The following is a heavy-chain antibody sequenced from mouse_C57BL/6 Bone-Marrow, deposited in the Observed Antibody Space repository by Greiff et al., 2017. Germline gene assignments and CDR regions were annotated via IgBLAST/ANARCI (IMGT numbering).Heavy chain of an antibody. CDR3: ARSKMGTYYFDD. J-gene: IGHJ2*01. CDR1: SYTFTSYG. CDR2: IYPRSGNT. Sequence: QVQLQQSGAELARPGASVKLSCKASSYTFTSYGISWVKQRTGQGLEWIGEIYPRSGNTYYNEKFKGKATLTADKSSSTAYMELRSLTSEDSAVYFCARSKMGTYYFDDWGQGTTLTVSS. D-gene: IGHD2-3*01. V-gene: IGHV1-81*01.